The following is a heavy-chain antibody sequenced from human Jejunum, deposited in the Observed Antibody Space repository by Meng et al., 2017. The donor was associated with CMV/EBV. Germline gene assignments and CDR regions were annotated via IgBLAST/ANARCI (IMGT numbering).Heavy chain of an antibody. Sequence: QVSLVSSGGAVKNAGASVQVSCKASGYAFTIFGISWVRQAPGQGLEWMGWISAYNGNTNHAQTLQGRVTMTTDTSTSTAYMELRSLRSDDTAVYYCARVEVGITSGDYWGQGTLVTVSS. D-gene: IGHD1-26*01. J-gene: IGHJ4*02. CDR1: GYAFTIFG. CDR3: ARVEVGITSGDY. CDR2: ISAYNGNT. V-gene: IGHV1-18*01.